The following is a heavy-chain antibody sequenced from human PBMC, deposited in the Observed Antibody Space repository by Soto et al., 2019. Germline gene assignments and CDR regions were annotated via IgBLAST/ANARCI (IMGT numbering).Heavy chain of an antibody. CDR2: IYYSGST. J-gene: IGHJ5*02. CDR1: GGSISSSSYY. D-gene: IGHD3-3*01. CDR3: ARQGYDFWSGYFLWFDP. Sequence: SETLSLTCTVSGGSISSSSYYWGWIRQPPGKGLEWIGSIYYSGSTYYNPSLKSRVTISVDTSKNQFSLKLSSVTAADTAVYYCARQGYDFWSGYFLWFDPWGQGTLVTVSS. V-gene: IGHV4-39*01.